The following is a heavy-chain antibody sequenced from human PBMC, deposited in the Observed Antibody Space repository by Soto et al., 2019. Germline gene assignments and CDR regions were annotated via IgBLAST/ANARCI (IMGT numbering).Heavy chain of an antibody. CDR2: IHSSGSS. J-gene: IGHJ6*02. V-gene: IGHV4-59*01. D-gene: IGHD5-12*01. Sequence: QVQLQESGPGLVKPSETLSLNCTVSGGSIRGYYWSWIRQAPGKGLEWIGYIHSSGSSKQDSSLKSRVTLTVDTSRNRVSLQVTSVTAADTAVYYCARVIGGYTTGYGMDVWGQGTAVTVS. CDR1: GGSIRGYY. CDR3: ARVIGGYTTGYGMDV.